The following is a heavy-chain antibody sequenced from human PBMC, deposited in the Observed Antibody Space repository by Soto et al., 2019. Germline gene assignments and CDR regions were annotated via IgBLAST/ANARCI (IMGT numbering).Heavy chain of an antibody. D-gene: IGHD2-15*01. V-gene: IGHV4-4*02. CDR3: ARDLYCSGGSCYSNWYFDL. CDR1: GGSISSSNW. J-gene: IGHJ2*01. CDR2: IYHSGST. Sequence: QVQLQESGPGLVKPSGTLSLTCAVSGGSISSSNWWSWVRQPPGKGLEWIGEIYHSGSTNYNPSRKSRVTISVDKSKNQFSLKMNSVAAADTAVYYCARDLYCSGGSCYSNWYFDLWGRGTLVTVSS.